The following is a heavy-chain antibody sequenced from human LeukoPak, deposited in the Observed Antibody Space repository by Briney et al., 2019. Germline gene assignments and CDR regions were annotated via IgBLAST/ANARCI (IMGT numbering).Heavy chain of an antibody. CDR3: ARDQGPYYYDSSGSGFDP. V-gene: IGHV1-8*01. Sequence: ASVKVSCKASRYTFSNYDINWVRQATGQGLEWMGWMSPNSGNTGYAQKLQGRVTMTTDTSTSTAYMELRSLRSDDTAVYYCARDQGPYYYDSSGSGFDPWGQGTLVTVSS. CDR1: RYTFSNYD. J-gene: IGHJ5*02. D-gene: IGHD3-22*01. CDR2: MSPNSGNT.